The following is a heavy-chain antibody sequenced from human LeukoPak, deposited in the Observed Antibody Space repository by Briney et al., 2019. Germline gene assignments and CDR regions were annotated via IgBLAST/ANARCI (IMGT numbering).Heavy chain of an antibody. D-gene: IGHD6-13*01. Sequence: GASVTVSCKASGYTFTGYYMHRVRQAPGQGLEWMGWINPNSGGTNYAQKFQGRVTMTRDTSISTAYMELSSLRSEDTAVYYCARDHIAAAGRGHDAFDIWGQGTMVTVSS. J-gene: IGHJ3*02. V-gene: IGHV1-2*02. CDR3: ARDHIAAAGRGHDAFDI. CDR2: INPNSGGT. CDR1: GYTFTGYY.